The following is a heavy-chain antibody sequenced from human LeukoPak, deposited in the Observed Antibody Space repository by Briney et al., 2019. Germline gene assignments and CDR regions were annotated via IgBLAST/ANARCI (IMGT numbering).Heavy chain of an antibody. D-gene: IGHD6-13*01. V-gene: IGHV1-2*02. CDR3: ARDPDSSWYRYYYYYMDV. Sequence: GASVKVSCKASGYTFTGYYMHWVRQAPGQGLEWMGGINPNSGGTNYAQKFQGRVTMTRDTSISTAYMELSRLRSDDTAVYYCARDPDSSWYRYYYYYMDVWGKGTTVTVSS. CDR2: INPNSGGT. J-gene: IGHJ6*03. CDR1: GYTFTGYY.